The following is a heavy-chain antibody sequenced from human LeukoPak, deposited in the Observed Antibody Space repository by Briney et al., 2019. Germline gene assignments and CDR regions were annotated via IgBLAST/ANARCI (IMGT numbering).Heavy chain of an antibody. CDR3: ATGRIAAADWYFDL. CDR2: INAGNGNT. Sequence: ASVKVSCKASGYTFTSYAMHWVRQAPGQRLEWMGWINAGNGNTKYSQKIQGRVTITRDTSASTAYMELSSLRSEDTAVYYCATGRIAAADWYFDLWGRGTLVTVSS. V-gene: IGHV1-3*01. CDR1: GYTFTSYA. D-gene: IGHD6-13*01. J-gene: IGHJ2*01.